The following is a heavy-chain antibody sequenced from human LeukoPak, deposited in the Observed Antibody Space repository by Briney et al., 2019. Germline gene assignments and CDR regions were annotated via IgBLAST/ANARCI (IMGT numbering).Heavy chain of an antibody. D-gene: IGHD1-7*01. CDR3: ASNYNWNYDPISHYYYYYYMDV. V-gene: IGHV4-39*07. Sequence: PSETLSLTCTVSGGPISSSSYYWGWIRQPPGKGLEWIGSIYYSGSTYYNPSLKSRVTISVDTSKNQFSLKLSSVTAADTAVYYCASNYNWNYDPISHYYYYYYMDVWGKGTTVTVSS. CDR1: GGPISSSSYY. CDR2: IYYSGST. J-gene: IGHJ6*03.